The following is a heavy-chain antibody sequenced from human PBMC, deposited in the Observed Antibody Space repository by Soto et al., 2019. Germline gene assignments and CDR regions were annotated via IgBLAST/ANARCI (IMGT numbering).Heavy chain of an antibody. CDR1: GGSISSGGYS. CDR2: MYHSGST. V-gene: IGHV4-30-2*01. CDR3: ARLPDY. J-gene: IGHJ4*02. D-gene: IGHD2-2*01. Sequence: TLSLTCAVSGGSISSGGYSWSWIRQPPGKGLEWIGYMYHSGSTYYNPSLKRRVTISIDRSKNQFSLKLSSVTAADTAVYYCARLPDYWGQVILVTVSS.